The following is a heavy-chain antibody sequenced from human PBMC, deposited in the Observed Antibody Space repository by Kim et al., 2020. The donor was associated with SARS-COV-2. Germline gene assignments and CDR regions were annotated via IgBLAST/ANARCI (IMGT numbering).Heavy chain of an antibody. J-gene: IGHJ4*02. Sequence: GGSLRLSCAASGFTFSNYWMTWVRQAPGKGLEWVANIKQAGTEKNYVDSVKGRFTISRDNAKNSLYLQMSSLRAEDTAVYYCARDYYGFLNHWGQGTLVTVSS. CDR1: GFTFSNYW. V-gene: IGHV3-7*01. D-gene: IGHD3-10*01. CDR3: ARDYYGFLNH. CDR2: IKQAGTEK.